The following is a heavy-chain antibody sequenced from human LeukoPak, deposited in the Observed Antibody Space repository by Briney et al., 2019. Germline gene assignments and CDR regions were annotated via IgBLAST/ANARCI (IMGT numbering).Heavy chain of an antibody. CDR3: ARHPPSPRTNWFDP. V-gene: IGHV4-34*01. CDR2: INHSGST. CDR1: GGSFSGYY. J-gene: IGHJ5*02. Sequence: SETLSLTCAVYGGSFSGYYWSWIRQPPGKGLEWIGEINHSGSTNYNPSLKSRVTISVDTSKNQFSLKLSSLTAADTAVYYCARHPPSPRTNWFDPWGQGTLVTVSS.